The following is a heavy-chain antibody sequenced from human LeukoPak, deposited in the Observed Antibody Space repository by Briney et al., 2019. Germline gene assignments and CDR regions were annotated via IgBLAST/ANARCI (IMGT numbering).Heavy chain of an antibody. CDR3: ARASGPFDY. V-gene: IGHV3-33*01. Sequence: GRSLRLSCAASGFTFSIYGMHWVRQAPGKGLEWVAVIWNDGSNKYYADSVKGRFTISRDNTKNTLYLQMNSLRAEDTAVYSCARASGPFDYWGQGTLVTVSS. CDR1: GFTFSIYG. D-gene: IGHD3-10*01. CDR2: IWNDGSNK. J-gene: IGHJ4*02.